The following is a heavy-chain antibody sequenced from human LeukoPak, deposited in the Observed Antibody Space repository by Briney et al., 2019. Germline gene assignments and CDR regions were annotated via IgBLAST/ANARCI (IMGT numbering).Heavy chain of an antibody. CDR2: IYYSGST. Sequence: SETLSLTCTVSGGSISSYYWSWIRQPPRKGLAWIWYIYYSGSTYYNPSLKSRVIISVDTSKKQFSLKLSSVTAADTAVYYCARGKYQLLRGFDYWGQGTLVTVSS. V-gene: IGHV4-59*12. J-gene: IGHJ4*02. CDR3: ARGKYQLLRGFDY. CDR1: GGSISSYY. D-gene: IGHD2-2*01.